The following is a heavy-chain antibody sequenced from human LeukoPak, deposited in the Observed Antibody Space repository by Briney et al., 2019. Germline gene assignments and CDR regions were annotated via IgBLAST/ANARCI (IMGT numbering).Heavy chain of an antibody. CDR2: ISGSGSNT. J-gene: IGHJ4*02. CDR3: VKDRCDRTTCPEV. D-gene: IGHD1-14*01. V-gene: IGHV3-23*01. CDR1: GFTFSTYA. Sequence: GGSLRLSCAAPGFTFSTYAMTWVRQAPGEGLEWVSGISGSGSNTYYTDSVKGRFTISRDNSKNTLHLQMNSLRAEDTALYYCVKDRCDRTTCPEVWGQGTLVTVSS.